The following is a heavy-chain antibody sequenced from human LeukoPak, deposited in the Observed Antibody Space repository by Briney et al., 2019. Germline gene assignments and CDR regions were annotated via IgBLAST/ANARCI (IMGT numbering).Heavy chain of an antibody. CDR1: GYTFTSYY. CDR3: ARESGSYDYFDY. D-gene: IGHD1-26*01. Sequence: ASVKVSCKASGYTFTSYYMHWVRQAPGQGLEWMGIINPSGGSTSYAQKFQGRVTVTRDTSTSTVYMELSSLRSEDTAVYYCARESGSYDYFDYWGQGTLVTVSS. J-gene: IGHJ4*02. CDR2: INPSGGST. V-gene: IGHV1-46*01.